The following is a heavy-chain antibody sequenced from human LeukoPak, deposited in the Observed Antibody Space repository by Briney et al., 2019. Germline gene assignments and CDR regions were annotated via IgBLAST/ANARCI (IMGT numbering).Heavy chain of an antibody. CDR3: ATSSLDY. J-gene: IGHJ4*02. Sequence: PGGSLRLSCSASGFTFSNYAMYWVRQAPGKGLECVSTISSNGGSTSYANSVKGRFTISRDNSENTLYLQMGSLRADDMAVYYCATSSLDYWGQGTLVTVSS. CDR1: GFTFSNYA. D-gene: IGHD6-6*01. CDR2: ISSNGGST. V-gene: IGHV3-64*01.